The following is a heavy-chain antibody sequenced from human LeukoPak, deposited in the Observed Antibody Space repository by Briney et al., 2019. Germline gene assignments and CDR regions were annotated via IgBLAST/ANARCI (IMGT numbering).Heavy chain of an antibody. Sequence: ASVKVSCKASGYSFTGYYIHWVRHAPGQGLEWMGWINPNSGGTNFAQKFQGWVTMTRDTSTSTAYMELSRLRSDDTAVYYCATWDGEGMDVWGKGTTVTVSS. J-gene: IGHJ6*04. D-gene: IGHD4-17*01. CDR1: GYSFTGYY. CDR2: INPNSGGT. V-gene: IGHV1-2*04. CDR3: ATWDGEGMDV.